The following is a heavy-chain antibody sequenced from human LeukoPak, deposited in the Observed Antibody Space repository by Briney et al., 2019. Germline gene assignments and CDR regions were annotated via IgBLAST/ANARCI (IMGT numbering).Heavy chain of an antibody. V-gene: IGHV4-61*02. CDR3: ARRGLRFLEWLRGPPDY. J-gene: IGHJ4*02. CDR2: IYTSGST. D-gene: IGHD3-3*01. Sequence: SQTLSLTCTVSGGSISSGSYYWSWIRQPAGKGLEWIGLIYTSGSTNYNPSLKSRVTISVDTSKNQFSLKLSSVTAADTAVYYCARRGLRFLEWLRGPPDYWGQGTLVTVSS. CDR1: GGSISSGSYY.